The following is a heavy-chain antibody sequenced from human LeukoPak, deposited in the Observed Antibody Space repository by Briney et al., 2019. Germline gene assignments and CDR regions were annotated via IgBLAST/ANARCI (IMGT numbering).Heavy chain of an antibody. CDR2: IYYSGST. CDR3: ARTTEGGYTYDYFYYYYMDV. Sequence: ETLSLTSTVPGDSISSYYWSWIRQPPGKGLGWSGYIYYSGSTNYNPSLKSRVTISVDTSKNQFSLKLSSVTAADTAVYFCARTTEGGYTYDYFYYYYMDVWGKGTTVTISS. D-gene: IGHD5-18*01. J-gene: IGHJ6*03. V-gene: IGHV4-59*01. CDR1: GDSISSYY.